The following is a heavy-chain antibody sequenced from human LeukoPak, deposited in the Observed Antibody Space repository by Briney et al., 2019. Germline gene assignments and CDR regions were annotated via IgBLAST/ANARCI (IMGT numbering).Heavy chain of an antibody. V-gene: IGHV3-23*01. CDR3: AKSSKGVVSRLDI. J-gene: IGHJ3*02. CDR2: ISGSGGST. CDR1: GFTFRTYS. D-gene: IGHD2-2*01. Sequence: GGSLRLSCAASGFTFRTYSMNWVRQAPGKGLEWVSAISGSGGSTYYADSVKGRFTISRDNSKNTLYLQMNSLRAEDTAVYYCAKSSKGVVSRLDIWGQGTMVTVSS.